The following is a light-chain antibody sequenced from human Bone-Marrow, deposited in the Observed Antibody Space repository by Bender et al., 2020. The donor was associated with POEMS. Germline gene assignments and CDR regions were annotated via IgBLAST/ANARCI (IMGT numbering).Light chain of an antibody. Sequence: QSVLTQPPSVSAAPGQKVTISCSGSSSNIGHHYVSWYQHLPGTAPKLLIYEDQWRQSGIPDRFSGSRSGTSATLDITGLQTGDEAVYYCGTWDSSLTIVVFGGGTKLTVL. CDR2: EDQ. V-gene: IGLV1-51*02. CDR3: GTWDSSLTIVV. J-gene: IGLJ2*01. CDR1: SSNIGHHY.